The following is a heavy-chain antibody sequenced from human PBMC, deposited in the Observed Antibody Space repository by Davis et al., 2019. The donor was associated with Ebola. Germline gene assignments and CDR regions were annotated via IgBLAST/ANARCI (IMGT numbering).Heavy chain of an antibody. D-gene: IGHD1-26*01. J-gene: IGHJ4*02. V-gene: IGHV3-30*03. CDR1: GFSFRGYG. CDR2: ISYDGSHK. CDR3: ARSHGYSGSYGFDY. Sequence: PGGSLRLSCAASGFSFRGYGMHWVRQAPGKGLEWVAVISYDGSHKQYADSVKGRFTISRDNSKKTLYLQMNSLRGEDTAVYYCARSHGYSGSYGFDYWGQGTLVTVSS.